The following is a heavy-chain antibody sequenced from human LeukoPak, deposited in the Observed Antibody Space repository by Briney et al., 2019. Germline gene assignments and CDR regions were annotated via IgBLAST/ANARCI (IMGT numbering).Heavy chain of an antibody. J-gene: IGHJ4*02. V-gene: IGHV1-2*02. CDR2: INPNSGGT. CDR3: ARDLMSGYCGGDCYSGFDY. CDR1: GYTFTFYY. Sequence: ASVTVSCTSSGYTFTFYYMHWVRQAPGQGLEWMGWINPNSGGTNYAQKFQGRVTMTRDTSISTAYMELSRLRSDDTAVYYCARDLMSGYCGGDCYSGFDYWGQGTLVTASS. D-gene: IGHD2-21*02.